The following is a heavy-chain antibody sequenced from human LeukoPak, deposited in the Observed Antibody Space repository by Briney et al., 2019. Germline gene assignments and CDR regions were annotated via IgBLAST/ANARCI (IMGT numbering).Heavy chain of an antibody. J-gene: IGHJ5*02. D-gene: IGHD2-2*01. V-gene: IGHV4-34*01. CDR3: ARGVPAAMVDWFDP. CDR1: GGSFSGYY. CDR2: INHSGST. Sequence: PSETLSLTCAVYGGSFSGYYWSWIRQPPGKGLEWIGEINHSGSTNYNLSLKSRVTISVDTSKNQFSLKLSSVTAADTAVYYCARGVPAAMVDWFDPWGQGTLVTVSS.